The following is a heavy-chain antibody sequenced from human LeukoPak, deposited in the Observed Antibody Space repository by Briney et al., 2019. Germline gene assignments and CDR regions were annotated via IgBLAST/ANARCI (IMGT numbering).Heavy chain of an antibody. CDR3: ARAPLPHYDFWSGYNMDV. V-gene: IGHV4-59*01. CDR2: IYYSGST. CDR1: GGSISSYY. Sequence: SETLSLTCTVSGGSISSYYWSWIRQPPGKGLEWIGYIYYSGSTNYNPSLKSRVTISVDTSKNQFSLKLSSVTAADTAVYYCARAPLPHYDFWSGYNMDVWGKGTTVTVSS. D-gene: IGHD3-3*01. J-gene: IGHJ6*03.